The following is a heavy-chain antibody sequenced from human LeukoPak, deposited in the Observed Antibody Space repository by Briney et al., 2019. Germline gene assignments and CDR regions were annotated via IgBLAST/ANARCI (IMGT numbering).Heavy chain of an antibody. Sequence: SETLSLTCTVSGGSISSSSYYWGWIRQPPGKGLEWIGYIYYSGSTNYNPSLKSRVTISVDTSKNQFSLKLSSVTAADTAVYYCARTIVVVHGNWFDPWGQGTLVTVSS. J-gene: IGHJ5*02. V-gene: IGHV4-61*05. CDR3: ARTIVVVHGNWFDP. CDR1: GGSISSSSYY. CDR2: IYYSGST. D-gene: IGHD3-22*01.